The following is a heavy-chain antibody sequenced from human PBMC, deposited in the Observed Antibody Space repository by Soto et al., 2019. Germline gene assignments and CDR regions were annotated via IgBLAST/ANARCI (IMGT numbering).Heavy chain of an antibody. D-gene: IGHD2-2*01. CDR3: XREKAPVRYCSTYIHFRRCTRSTPGPSLGAGGPSPSSNHQH. CDR2: TYYRSKWYN. J-gene: IGHJ1*01. CDR1: GDSVSSNSAA. Sequence: SQTLSLTCAISGDSVSSNSAAWNWIRQSPSRGLEWLGRTYYRSKWYNDYAVSVKSRITINPDTSKNQFSLQLNSVTPEDTAVYXCXREKAPVRYCSTYIHFRRCTRSTPGPSLGAGGPSPSSNHQH. V-gene: IGHV6-1*01.